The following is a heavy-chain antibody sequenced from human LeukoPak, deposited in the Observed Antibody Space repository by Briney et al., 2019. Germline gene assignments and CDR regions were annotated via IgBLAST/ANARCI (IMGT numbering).Heavy chain of an antibody. CDR3: ARDGRVRGVDPLHAFDI. V-gene: IGHV4-31*03. CDR1: GGSISSGGYY. CDR2: IYYSGST. D-gene: IGHD3-10*01. Sequence: PSETLSLTCTVSGGSISSGGYYWSWIRQHPGKGLEWIGYIYYSGSTYYNPSLKSRVTISVDTSKNQFSLKLSSVTAADTAVYYCARDGRVRGVDPLHAFDIWGQGTMVTVSS. J-gene: IGHJ3*02.